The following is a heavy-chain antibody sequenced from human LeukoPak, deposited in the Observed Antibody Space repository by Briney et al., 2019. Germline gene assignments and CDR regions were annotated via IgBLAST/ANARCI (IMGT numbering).Heavy chain of an antibody. CDR3: AKDRGYYDSSGYWEV. Sequence: PGGSLRLSCAASGFTFSSYGMHWVRQAPGKGLEWVAVISYDGSNKYYADSVKGRFTISRDNSKNTLYLQMNSLRAEDTAVYYCAKDRGYYDSSGYWEVWGQGTLVTVSS. J-gene: IGHJ4*02. CDR2: ISYDGSNK. CDR1: GFTFSSYG. D-gene: IGHD3-22*01. V-gene: IGHV3-30*18.